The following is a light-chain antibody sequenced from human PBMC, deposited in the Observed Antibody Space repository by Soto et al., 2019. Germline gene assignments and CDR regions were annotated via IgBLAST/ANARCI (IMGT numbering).Light chain of an antibody. CDR1: QSLSGNY. J-gene: IGKJ1*01. CDR3: QQFDGSLWT. CDR2: RAS. Sequence: NVLLQSPGTLSLSPGASSTLSGRASQSLSGNYLAWYQQKPGQVPRVLIYRASIRATGISDRFSGSGSGTDFTLTISRLEPEDFAVYCCQQFDGSLWTFGPGTKVDIK. V-gene: IGKV3-20*01.